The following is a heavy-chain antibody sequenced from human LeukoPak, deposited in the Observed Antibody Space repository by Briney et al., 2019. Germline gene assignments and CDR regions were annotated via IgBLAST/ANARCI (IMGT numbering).Heavy chain of an antibody. J-gene: IGHJ4*02. Sequence: GESLKISCKVSGYSFTTYWIGWVRQMPGKGLEWMGLVYPVDSDIRYSPSFQGQVTISADKSISTAYLQWSSLKASDTAIYYCARVGPEYCGGDCYPFDYWGQGTMVTVSS. V-gene: IGHV5-51*01. CDR3: ARVGPEYCGGDCYPFDY. CDR2: VYPVDSDI. CDR1: GYSFTTYW. D-gene: IGHD2-21*02.